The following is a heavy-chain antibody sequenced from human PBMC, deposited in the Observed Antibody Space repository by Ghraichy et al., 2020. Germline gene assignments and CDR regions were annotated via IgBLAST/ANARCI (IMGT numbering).Heavy chain of an antibody. CDR3: ARGRRVYYGSGRYGSYYFDY. Sequence: ASVKVSCKASGYTFTSYDINWVRQATGQGLEWKGWMNPNSGNTGYAQKFQGRVTMTRNTSISTAYMELSSLRSEDTAVYYCARGRRVYYGSGRYGSYYFDYWGQGTLVTVSS. CDR1: GYTFTSYD. V-gene: IGHV1-8*01. D-gene: IGHD3-10*01. J-gene: IGHJ4*02. CDR2: MNPNSGNT.